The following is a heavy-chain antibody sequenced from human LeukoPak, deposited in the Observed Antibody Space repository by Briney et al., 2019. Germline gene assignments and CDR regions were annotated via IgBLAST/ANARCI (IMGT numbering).Heavy chain of an antibody. Sequence: SETLSLTCTVSGGSISSYYWSWIRQPPGKGLEWIGYIYYSGSTNYNPSLKSRVTISVDTSKNQFSLKLSSVTAADTAVYYCARSPLTAIPGNYWGQGTLVTVSS. CDR2: IYYSGST. CDR1: GGSISSYY. J-gene: IGHJ4*02. CDR3: ARSPLTAIPGNY. V-gene: IGHV4-59*08. D-gene: IGHD2-21*02.